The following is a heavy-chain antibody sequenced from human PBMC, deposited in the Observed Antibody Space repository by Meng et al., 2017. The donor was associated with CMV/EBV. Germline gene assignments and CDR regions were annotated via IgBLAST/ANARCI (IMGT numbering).Heavy chain of an antibody. Sequence: QVQRVESGGGLVKPGGSLRLSCAASGFTFSDYYMSWIRQAPGKGLEWVSYISSSSSYTNYADSVKGRFTISRDNAKNSLYLQMNSLRAEDTAVYYCARDRTGYPFDYWGQGTLVTVFS. CDR2: ISSSSSYT. J-gene: IGHJ4*02. V-gene: IGHV3-11*05. CDR1: GFTFSDYY. D-gene: IGHD3/OR15-3a*01. CDR3: ARDRTGYPFDY.